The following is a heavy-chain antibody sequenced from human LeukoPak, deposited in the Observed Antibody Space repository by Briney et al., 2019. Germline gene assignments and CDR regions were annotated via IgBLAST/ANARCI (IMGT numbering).Heavy chain of an antibody. CDR1: RFTFSSYG. CDR2: ISYDGRNK. CDR3: AKGDSSSWQLDY. V-gene: IGHV3-30*18. D-gene: IGHD6-13*01. Sequence: PGGSLRLSCAAARFTFSSYGMHWVRQAPGKVLDWVAVISYDGRNKNYADSVKGRFTISRDNSKNTLYLQMNSLRVEDTAVYYCAKGDSSSWQLDYWGQGTLVTVSS. J-gene: IGHJ4*02.